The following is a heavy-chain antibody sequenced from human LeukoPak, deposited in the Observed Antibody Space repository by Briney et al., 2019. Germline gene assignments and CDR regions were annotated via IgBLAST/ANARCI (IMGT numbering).Heavy chain of an antibody. Sequence: GGSLRLSCAASGFTFSSNYMSWVRQAPGKGLEWGSVIYSGGSTYYADSVKGRFTISRDNSKNTLYLQMNSLRAEDTAVYYCARDRDYYDSSGFNYWGQGTLVTVSS. V-gene: IGHV3-66*01. CDR2: IYSGGST. J-gene: IGHJ4*02. CDR3: ARDRDYYDSSGFNY. D-gene: IGHD3-22*01. CDR1: GFTFSSNY.